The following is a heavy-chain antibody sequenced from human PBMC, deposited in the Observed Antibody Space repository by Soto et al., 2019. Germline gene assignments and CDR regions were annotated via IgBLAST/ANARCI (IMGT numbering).Heavy chain of an antibody. Sequence: EVQLVESGGGLVQPGGSLRLSCAASGFTFSSYNMNWVRQAPGKGLEWIADISKSCTTINYADSVKSRFTISRDNAKNSLYLQMNSLRDEDTAVYYCAKDGGSFYYDGMDVWGQGTTVTVSS. D-gene: IGHD2-15*01. CDR2: ISKSCTTI. CDR1: GFTFSSYN. CDR3: AKDGGSFYYDGMDV. J-gene: IGHJ6*02. V-gene: IGHV3-48*02.